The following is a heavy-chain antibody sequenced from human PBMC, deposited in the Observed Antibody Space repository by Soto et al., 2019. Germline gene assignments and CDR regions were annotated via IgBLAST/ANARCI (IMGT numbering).Heavy chain of an antibody. J-gene: IGHJ6*03. Sequence: EVQLVESGGGLVKPGGSLRLSCAASGFTFSSYSMNWVRQAPGKGLEWVSSISSSSSYIYYADSVKGRFTISRDNAKNSLYLQMNSLRAEDTAVYYCARADVSIYYYYMDVWGKGTTVTVSS. V-gene: IGHV3-21*01. CDR2: ISSSSSYI. CDR1: GFTFSSYS. CDR3: ARADVSIYYYYMDV. D-gene: IGHD3-10*02.